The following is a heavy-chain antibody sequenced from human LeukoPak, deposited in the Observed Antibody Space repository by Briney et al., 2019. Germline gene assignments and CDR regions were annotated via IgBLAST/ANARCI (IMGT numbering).Heavy chain of an antibody. CDR3: AIGRIVVVPAATYYYGSGTPFDY. CDR1: GGSFSGYY. V-gene: IGHV4-34*01. Sequence: SETLSLTCAVYGGSFSGYYWSWIRQPPGKGLEWIGEINHSGSTNYNPSLKSRVTISVDTSKNQFSLKLSSVTAADTAVYYCAIGRIVVVPAATYYYGSGTPFDYWGQGTLVTVSS. D-gene: IGHD2-2*01. CDR2: INHSGST. J-gene: IGHJ4*02.